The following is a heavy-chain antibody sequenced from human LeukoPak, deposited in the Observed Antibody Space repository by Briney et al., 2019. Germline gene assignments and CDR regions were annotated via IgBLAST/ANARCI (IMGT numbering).Heavy chain of an antibody. J-gene: IGHJ4*02. CDR2: ISDDGDGT. D-gene: IGHD3-9*01. Sequence: GGSLRLSCAASGFTFRRHAMSWVRQAPGKGLEWVSGISDDGDGTHYGDSVKGRFIISRDNSKNTLYLEMNSLRAEDTAVYFCAKQYYDILLSHFDSWGQGTLVAVSP. V-gene: IGHV3-23*01. CDR1: GFTFRRHA. CDR3: AKQYYDILLSHFDS.